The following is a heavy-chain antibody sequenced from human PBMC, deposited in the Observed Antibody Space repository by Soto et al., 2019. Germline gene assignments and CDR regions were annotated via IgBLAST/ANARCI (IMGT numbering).Heavy chain of an antibody. CDR3: ATHNWDLDP. Sequence: TLSLTCTVSGVSIRSTTYYWGWIRQPPGKGLEWIASIYYSGRTDYNPSLKGRVNISVDMSKNQFSLKLSSVTAADTAVYYCATHNWDLDPWGQGTLVTVSS. D-gene: IGHD1-7*01. V-gene: IGHV4-39*01. J-gene: IGHJ1*01. CDR2: IYYSGRT. CDR1: GVSIRSTTYY.